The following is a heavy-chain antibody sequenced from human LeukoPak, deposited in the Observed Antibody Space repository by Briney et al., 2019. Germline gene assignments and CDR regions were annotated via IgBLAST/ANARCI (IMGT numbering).Heavy chain of an antibody. Sequence: GGSLRLSCAASGFTFNVFHMNWVRQAPGKGLEWVSSITSGGTYITYADSIQGRFTISRDNAKNSPYLQMNSLRADDTALYYCARASGGWDLDYWGHGTLVIVSS. CDR2: ITSGGTYI. V-gene: IGHV3-21*01. CDR3: ARASGGWDLDY. J-gene: IGHJ4*01. CDR1: GFTFNVFH. D-gene: IGHD1-26*01.